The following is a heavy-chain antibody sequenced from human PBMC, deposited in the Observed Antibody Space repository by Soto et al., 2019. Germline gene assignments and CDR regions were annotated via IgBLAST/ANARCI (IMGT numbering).Heavy chain of an antibody. J-gene: IGHJ3*02. CDR3: SSPSPITMIVVGDAFDI. D-gene: IGHD3-22*01. CDR1: GYSISSGYY. V-gene: IGHV4-38-2*01. CDR2: IYHSGST. Sequence: LSLTCAVSGYSISSGYYWGWIRQPPGKGLEWIGSIYHSGSTYYNPSLKSRVTLSVDTSKNQFSPKLISLPAADTAVFYFSSPSPITMIVVGDAFDIWGQGTMVTVS.